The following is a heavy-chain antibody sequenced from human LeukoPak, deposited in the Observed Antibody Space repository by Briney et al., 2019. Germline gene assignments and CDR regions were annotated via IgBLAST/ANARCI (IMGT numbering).Heavy chain of an antibody. D-gene: IGHD3-10*01. CDR3: AKLIRSSWFGAADY. CDR1: GFTFSSYA. Sequence: GGSLRLSCAASGFTFSSYAMSWVRQAPGKGLEWVSVISGSGGSTYSADSVKGRFTISRDTSKNTLFLQMNSLRAEDTAVYFCAKLIRSSWFGAADYWGQGTLVTVSS. V-gene: IGHV3-23*01. J-gene: IGHJ4*02. CDR2: ISGSGGST.